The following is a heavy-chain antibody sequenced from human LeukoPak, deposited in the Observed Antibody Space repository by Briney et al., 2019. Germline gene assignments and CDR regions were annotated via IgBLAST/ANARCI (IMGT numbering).Heavy chain of an antibody. CDR1: GYIFTDYF. Sequence: ASVKVSCKASGYIFTDYFMQWVRHAPGQGLQWMGWINPKSGGTSYAQKFQGRVTLTRDTSISTAYMELSSLRSDDTAVYYCARDPHYDILTGYYREPPVSGMDVWGQGTTVTVSS. CDR2: INPKSGGT. J-gene: IGHJ6*02. CDR3: ARDPHYDILTGYYREPPVSGMDV. V-gene: IGHV1-2*02. D-gene: IGHD3-9*01.